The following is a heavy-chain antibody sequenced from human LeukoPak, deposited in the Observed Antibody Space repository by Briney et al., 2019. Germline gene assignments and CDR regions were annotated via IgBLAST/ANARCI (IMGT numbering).Heavy chain of an antibody. J-gene: IGHJ4*02. CDR2: VSADGRTQ. Sequence: QPGGSLRLSCAASGFTFRTYSIHWVRQAPGKGLGWVTVVSADGRTQLYSDSVKGRFTISRDNSLNTLHLQMNSLRTEDTAVYYCAREFGHNRWYFDYWGQGALVTVSS. V-gene: IGHV3-30*03. CDR3: AREFGHNRWYFDY. D-gene: IGHD5-24*01. CDR1: GFTFRTYS.